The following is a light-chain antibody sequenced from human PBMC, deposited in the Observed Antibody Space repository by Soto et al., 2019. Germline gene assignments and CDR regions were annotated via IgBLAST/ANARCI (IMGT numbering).Light chain of an antibody. Sequence: QSVLTQPASVSGSPGQSITFSCTGTSSDLGTYDYVSWHQQHPGKAPKLIIYDVNNRPSGVSSRFSGSKSGNTASLTISGLQTEDGADYYCCSFSTSGTHVFGTGTRSPS. CDR3: CSFSTSGTHV. V-gene: IGLV2-14*01. CDR2: DVN. J-gene: IGLJ1*01. CDR1: SSDLGTYDY.